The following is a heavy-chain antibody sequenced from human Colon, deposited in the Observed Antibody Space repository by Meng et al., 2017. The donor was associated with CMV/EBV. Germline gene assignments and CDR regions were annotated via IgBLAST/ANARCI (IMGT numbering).Heavy chain of an antibody. CDR2: MNPNSGNT. J-gene: IGHJ6*02. CDR1: GYTFTSYD. CDR3: ASAGYSSSWVRYYYGMDV. D-gene: IGHD6-13*01. V-gene: IGHV1-8*03. Sequence: ASVKVSCKASGYTFTSYDINWVRQATGQGLEWMGWMNPNSGNTGYAQKFQGRVTITRNTSISTAYMELSSLRSEDTAVYYCASAGYSSSWVRYYYGMDVWGQGTTVTVSS.